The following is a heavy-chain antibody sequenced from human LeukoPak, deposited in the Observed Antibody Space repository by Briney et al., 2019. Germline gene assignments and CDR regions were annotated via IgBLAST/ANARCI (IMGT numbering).Heavy chain of an antibody. J-gene: IGHJ5*02. D-gene: IGHD3-10*01. Sequence: ASVKVSCKASGYTFTSYDINWVRQATGQGLEWMGWMNPNSGNTGYAQKFQGRVTMTRNTSISTAYMELSSPRSEDTAVYYCARGPYHLWFGDLGWFDPWGQGTLVTVSS. CDR2: MNPNSGNT. V-gene: IGHV1-8*01. CDR1: GYTFTSYD. CDR3: ARGPYHLWFGDLGWFDP.